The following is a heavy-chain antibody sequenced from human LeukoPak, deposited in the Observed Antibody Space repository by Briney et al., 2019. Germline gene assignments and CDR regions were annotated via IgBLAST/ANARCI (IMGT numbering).Heavy chain of an antibody. D-gene: IGHD3-3*01. V-gene: IGHV4-38-2*01. CDR1: GYSISSGYY. J-gene: IGHJ4*02. Sequence: SETLSLTCAVSGYSISSGYYWGWIRQPPGKGLEWIGSIYYSGSTYYNPSLKSRVTISVDTSKNQFSLKLSSVTAADTAVYYCADYDFWSGYLDYWGQGTPVTVSS. CDR2: IYYSGST. CDR3: ADYDFWSGYLDY.